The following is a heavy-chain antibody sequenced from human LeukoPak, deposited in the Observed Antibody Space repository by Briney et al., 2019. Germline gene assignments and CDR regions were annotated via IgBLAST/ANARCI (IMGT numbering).Heavy chain of an antibody. CDR2: ISGSGGST. D-gene: IGHD3-10*01. CDR3: AKDGSMWFGEFPFDY. V-gene: IGHV3-23*01. Sequence: GGSLRLSCAASGFTFSSYAMSWVRQAPGKGLEWVSAISGSGGSTYYADSVKGRFTISRENSKNTLYLQMNSLRAEDTAVYYCAKDGSMWFGEFPFDYWGQGTLVTVSS. CDR1: GFTFSSYA. J-gene: IGHJ4*02.